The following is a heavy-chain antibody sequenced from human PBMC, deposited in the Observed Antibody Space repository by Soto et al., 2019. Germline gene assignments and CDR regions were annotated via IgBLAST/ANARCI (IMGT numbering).Heavy chain of an antibody. CDR3: ARGPVGVDGFLEY. D-gene: IGHD1-26*01. CDR1: GYTFTGYY. Sequence: QVQLVQSGAEVKKPGASVKVSCKANGYTFTGYYMHWVRQAPGQGLEWMGWINPDSGGTKYAQKFQGWLTMTSDTSISTGHMELSRLTSDDTAVYYCARGPVGVDGFLEYWGQGTLVTVSS. CDR2: INPDSGGT. J-gene: IGHJ4*02. V-gene: IGHV1-2*04.